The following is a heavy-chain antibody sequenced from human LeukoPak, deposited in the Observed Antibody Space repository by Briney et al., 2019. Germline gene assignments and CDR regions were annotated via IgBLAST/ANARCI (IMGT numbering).Heavy chain of an antibody. V-gene: IGHV3-30*02. Sequence: GGSLRLSCAASGFTFTSYGMHWVRQAPGEGLEWVSLILYDGSNKYYGDSVKGRFTISRDNSKNTLYLQMDSLRAEDTAVYYCAKDAYCSSTRCYGNWYFDLWGRGTQVTVSA. CDR3: AKDAYCSSTRCYGNWYFDL. J-gene: IGHJ2*01. D-gene: IGHD2-2*01. CDR1: GFTFTSYG. CDR2: ILYDGSNK.